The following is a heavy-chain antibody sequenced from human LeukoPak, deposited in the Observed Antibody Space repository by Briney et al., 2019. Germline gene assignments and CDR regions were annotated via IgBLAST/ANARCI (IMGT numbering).Heavy chain of an antibody. CDR2: IYHSGST. D-gene: IGHD3-22*01. V-gene: IGHV4-30-2*01. CDR1: GGSISSGGYY. J-gene: IGHJ4*02. Sequence: PSETLSLTCTVSGGSISSGGYYWSWIRQPPGKGLEWIGYIYHSGSTYYNPSLKSRVTISVDRSKNQFSLKLSSVTAADTAVYYCARDSYDSSGYYRYYFDYWGQRTLVTVSS. CDR3: ARDSYDSSGYYRYYFDY.